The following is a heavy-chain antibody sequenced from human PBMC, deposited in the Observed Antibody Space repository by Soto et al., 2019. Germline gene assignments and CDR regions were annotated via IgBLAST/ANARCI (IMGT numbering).Heavy chain of an antibody. V-gene: IGHV3-30-3*01. CDR2: ISYDGSNK. Sequence: GGSLRLSCAASGFTFSSYAMHWVRQAPGKGLEWVAVISYDGSNKYYADSVKGRFTISRDNSKNTLYLQMNSLRAEDTAVYYCARGGLAAAGTVDYWGQGTLVTVSS. CDR3: ARGGLAAAGTVDY. CDR1: GFTFSSYA. D-gene: IGHD6-13*01. J-gene: IGHJ4*02.